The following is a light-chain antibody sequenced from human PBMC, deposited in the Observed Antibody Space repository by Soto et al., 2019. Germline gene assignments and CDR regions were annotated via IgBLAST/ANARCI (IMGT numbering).Light chain of an antibody. CDR1: QSIALS. CDR2: AAF. CDR3: QQSFRSPIT. J-gene: IGKJ5*01. Sequence: DIQMTQSPSSLSASVGDTVTMTCRASQSIALSVNWYQQKPGKAPKLLIYAAFTLESGVPSRFSGSGSGTEFTLTIRSLQPEDFATYYCQQSFRSPITFGQGTRLEIK. V-gene: IGKV1-39*01.